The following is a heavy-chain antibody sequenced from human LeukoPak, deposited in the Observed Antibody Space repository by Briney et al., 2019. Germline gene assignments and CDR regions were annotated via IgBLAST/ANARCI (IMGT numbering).Heavy chain of an antibody. CDR1: GGSVRSGSYY. CDR2: IHYSGSA. J-gene: IGHJ6*03. V-gene: IGHV4-61*01. CDR3: ARRSSDGYYYYYMDV. Sequence: SETLSLTCSVSGGSVRSGSYYWSWIRQPPGKGLEWIGYIHYSGSANYNPSLKSRVTISVDTSKNQFSLKVSSVTAADTAVYYCARRSSDGYYYYYMDVWGKGNTVTVSS. D-gene: IGHD3-10*01.